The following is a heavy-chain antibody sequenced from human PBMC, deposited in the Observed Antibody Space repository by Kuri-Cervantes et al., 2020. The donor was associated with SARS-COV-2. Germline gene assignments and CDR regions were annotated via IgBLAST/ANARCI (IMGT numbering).Heavy chain of an antibody. V-gene: IGHV1-2*02. Sequence: ASVKVSCKASGYTFTGYYMHWVRQAPGQGLEWMGWINPNSGGTNYAQKFQGRVTMTRDTSISTAYTELSSLRAEDAAVYYCAQLGPSSGWYEAFNVWGQGTMVTVSS. J-gene: IGHJ3*01. CDR2: INPNSGGT. CDR3: AQLGPSSGWYEAFNV. D-gene: IGHD6-19*01. CDR1: GYTFTGYY.